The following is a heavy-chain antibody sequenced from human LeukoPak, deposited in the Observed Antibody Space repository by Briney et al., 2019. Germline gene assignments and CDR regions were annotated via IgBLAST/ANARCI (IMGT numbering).Heavy chain of an antibody. V-gene: IGHV5-51*01. Sequence: GESLKISRQASGYTFHNHWIGWVRQMPGNSLQWMAIIYPDGSDTKYSPSFQGQVTISPDKSIKTAYLQWNSLRTSDSAIYYCVRLTTYQVQTNQFYYGMDVWGQGTTVIVSS. D-gene: IGHD2-2*01. CDR2: IYPDGSDT. J-gene: IGHJ6*02. CDR1: GYTFHNHW. CDR3: VRLTTYQVQTNQFYYGMDV.